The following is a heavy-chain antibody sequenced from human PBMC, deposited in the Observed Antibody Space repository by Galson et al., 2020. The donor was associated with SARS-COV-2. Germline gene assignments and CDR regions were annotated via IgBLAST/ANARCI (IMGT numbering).Heavy chain of an antibody. J-gene: IGHJ4*02. CDR3: ARLYSSRWSWLADSDC. Sequence: TGGSLRLSCAASGFTVSGYEMNWVRQAPGKGLEWVSYISSSGSTRYYADAVKGRFTISRDNAKNSVHLQMNSLRGEDTAVYYCARLYSSRWSWLADSDCWGQGTLVTVPS. CDR1: GFTVSGYE. CDR2: ISSSGSTR. D-gene: IGHD6-13*01. V-gene: IGHV3-48*03.